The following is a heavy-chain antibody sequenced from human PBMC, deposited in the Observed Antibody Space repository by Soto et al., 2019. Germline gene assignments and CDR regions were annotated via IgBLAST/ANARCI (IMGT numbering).Heavy chain of an antibody. CDR3: AREGGDYDFWSGYYRGAFDI. Sequence: SETRSLTCDVSGDTISTGGYTLAWIRQTPGKALEWIGHTYHSGNPYYNPSLKSRVTISVDRSKNQFSLKLSSVTAADTAVYYCAREGGDYDFWSGYYRGAFDIWGQGTMVT. J-gene: IGHJ3*02. CDR2: TYHSGNP. CDR1: GDTISTGGYT. V-gene: IGHV4-30-2*01. D-gene: IGHD3-3*01.